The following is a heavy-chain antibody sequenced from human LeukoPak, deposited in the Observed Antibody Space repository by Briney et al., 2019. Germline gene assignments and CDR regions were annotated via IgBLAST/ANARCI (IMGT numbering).Heavy chain of an antibody. V-gene: IGHV3-23*01. Sequence: TGGSLRLSCAASGFTFSSSAMSWVRQAPGKGLEWVSAISGSGGSTYYADSVKGRFTISRDNSKNTLYLQMNSLRAEDTAVYYCAKSLSLRRYYYDSSGYTYYFDYWGQGTLVTVSS. D-gene: IGHD3-22*01. CDR1: GFTFSSSA. CDR2: ISGSGGST. J-gene: IGHJ4*02. CDR3: AKSLSLRRYYYDSSGYTYYFDY.